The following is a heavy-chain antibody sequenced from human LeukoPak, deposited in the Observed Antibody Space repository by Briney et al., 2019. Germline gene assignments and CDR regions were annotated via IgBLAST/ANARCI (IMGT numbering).Heavy chain of an antibody. CDR3: AKGATEGYYYYYGLDV. Sequence: SETLSLTCTVSGGSISSYYWSWIRQPPGKGLEWIGYIYTSGSTNYNPSLKSRVTISVDTSKNQFSLKLSSVTAADTAVFYCAKGATEGYYYYYGLDVWGQGTTVTVSS. CDR2: IYTSGST. V-gene: IGHV4-4*09. CDR1: GGSISSYY. J-gene: IGHJ6*02.